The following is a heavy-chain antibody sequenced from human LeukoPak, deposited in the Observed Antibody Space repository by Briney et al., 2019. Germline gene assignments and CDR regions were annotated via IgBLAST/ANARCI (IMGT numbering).Heavy chain of an antibody. CDR1: GGSISSGSYY. Sequence: SQTLSLTCTVSGGSISSGSYYWSWIRQPAGKGLEWIGRIYTSGSTNYNPSLKSRVTISVDTSKNQFSLKVSSVTAADTAVYYCASSSGNWGQGTLVTVSS. J-gene: IGHJ4*02. CDR3: ASSSGN. CDR2: IYTSGST. V-gene: IGHV4-61*02.